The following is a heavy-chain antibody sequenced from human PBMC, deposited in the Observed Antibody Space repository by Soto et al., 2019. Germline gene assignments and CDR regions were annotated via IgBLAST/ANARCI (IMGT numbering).Heavy chain of an antibody. V-gene: IGHV4-39*01. CDR3: ATQEVGGSYVYTFDP. D-gene: IGHD1-26*01. CDR1: GGSISSSSYY. Sequence: SETLSLTCTGSGGSISSSSYYWGWIRQPPGKGLEWIGSIYYSGSTYYNPSLKSRVTISVDTSKNQFSLKLSSVTAADTAVYYCATQEVGGSYVYTFDPWGQGTLVTVSS. J-gene: IGHJ5*02. CDR2: IYYSGST.